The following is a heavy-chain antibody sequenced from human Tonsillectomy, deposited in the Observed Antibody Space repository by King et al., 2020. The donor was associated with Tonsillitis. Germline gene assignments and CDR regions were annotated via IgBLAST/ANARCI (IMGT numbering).Heavy chain of an antibody. CDR3: AHMYYYDSSGYFTPDY. V-gene: IGHV2-5*02. CDR2: IYWDDDK. Sequence: TLKESGPTLVKPTQTLTLTCTFSGFSLSTSGLGVGWIRQPPGKALEWLGIIYWDDDKRYSPSLKIRLTFTKDTSKNQVVLTMTNMDPVDTATYYCAHMYYYDSSGYFTPDYWGQGTLVTVSS. J-gene: IGHJ4*02. CDR1: GFSLSTSGLG. D-gene: IGHD3-22*01.